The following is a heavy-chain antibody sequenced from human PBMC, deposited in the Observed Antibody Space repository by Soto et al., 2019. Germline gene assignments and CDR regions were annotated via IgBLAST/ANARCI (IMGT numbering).Heavy chain of an antibody. V-gene: IGHV3-74*01. Sequence: EVQLVESGGGLVQPGGSLRLSCAASGFTFSSYWMHWVRQVPGKGLVWVSRISTDGSSTSYADSVKGRFTISRDNAKNTLYLQMNSLRAEDTAVYYCSRERTWYWDYWGQGTLVTVSS. J-gene: IGHJ4*02. CDR3: SRERTWYWDY. CDR2: ISTDGSST. CDR1: GFTFSSYW. D-gene: IGHD2-8*02.